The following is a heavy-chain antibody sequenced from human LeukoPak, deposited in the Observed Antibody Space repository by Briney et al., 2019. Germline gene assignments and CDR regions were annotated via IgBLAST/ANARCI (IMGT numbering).Heavy chain of an antibody. J-gene: IGHJ4*02. V-gene: IGHV4-38-2*02. CDR3: ARDVWNYYDSSGYWY. Sequence: NPSETLSLTCTVSGYSISSGYYWGWIRQPPGKGLEWIGSIYHSGSTYYNPSLKSRVTISVDTSKNQFSLKLSSVTAADTAVYYCARDVWNYYDSSGYWYWGQGTLVTVSS. CDR1: GYSISSGYY. D-gene: IGHD3-22*01. CDR2: IYHSGST.